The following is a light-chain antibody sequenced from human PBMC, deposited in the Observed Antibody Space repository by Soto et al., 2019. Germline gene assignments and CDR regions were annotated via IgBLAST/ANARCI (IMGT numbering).Light chain of an antibody. CDR2: DVS. V-gene: IGLV2-11*01. Sequence: QSALTQPRSVSGSPGQSVTISCTGTSSDVGGYNFVSWYQQHPGKAPKFMIYDVSERPSGVPDRFSGSKSGNTASLTISGLQAEDEADYYCCSYAGSSAVFGGGTQLTVL. CDR1: SSDVGGYNF. J-gene: IGLJ7*01. CDR3: CSYAGSSAV.